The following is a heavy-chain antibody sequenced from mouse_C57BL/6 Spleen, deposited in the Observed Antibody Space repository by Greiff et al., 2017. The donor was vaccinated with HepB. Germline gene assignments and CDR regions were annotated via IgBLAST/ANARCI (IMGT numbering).Heavy chain of an antibody. CDR1: GYTFTDYE. D-gene: IGHD2-3*01. V-gene: IGHV1-15*01. CDR3: TREGWSSAWFAY. J-gene: IGHJ3*01. Sequence: QVQLQQSGAELVRPGASVTLSCKASGYTFTDYEMHWVKQTPVHGLEWIGAIDPETGGTAYNQKFKGKAILTADKSSSTAYMELRSLTSEDSAVYYCTREGWSSAWFAYWGQGTLVTVSA. CDR2: IDPETGGT.